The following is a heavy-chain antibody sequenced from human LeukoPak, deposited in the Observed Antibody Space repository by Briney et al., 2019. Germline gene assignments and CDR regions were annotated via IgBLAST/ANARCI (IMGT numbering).Heavy chain of an antibody. CDR1: GFTFSSYA. Sequence: GGSLRLSCAASGFTFSSYAMSWVRQAPGKGLDWVSTISGSGSSTYYVDSVKGRFTISRDNSKNTLYLQMNSLRAEDTALYFCATGTSNLGRWGQGTLVTVSS. V-gene: IGHV3-23*01. CDR2: ISGSGSST. J-gene: IGHJ4*02. CDR3: ATGTSNLGR. D-gene: IGHD1-1*01.